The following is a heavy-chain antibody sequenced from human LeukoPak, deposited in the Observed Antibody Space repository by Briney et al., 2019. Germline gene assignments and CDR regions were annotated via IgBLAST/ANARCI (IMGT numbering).Heavy chain of an antibody. J-gene: IGHJ3*02. CDR1: GGTFSSYA. CDR3: ASDSSSWYVAFDI. CDR2: IIPILGIA. D-gene: IGHD6-13*01. Sequence: GASVKVSCKASGGTFSSYAISWVRQAPGQGLEWMGRIIPILGIANYAQKFQGRVTITADKSTSTAYMELSSLRSEDTAVYYCASDSSSWYVAFDIWGQGTMVTVSS. V-gene: IGHV1-69*04.